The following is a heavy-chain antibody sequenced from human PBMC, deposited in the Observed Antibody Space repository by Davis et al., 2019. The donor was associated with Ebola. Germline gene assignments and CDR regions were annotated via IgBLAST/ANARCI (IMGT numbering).Heavy chain of an antibody. D-gene: IGHD6-13*01. V-gene: IGHV4-39*01. J-gene: IGHJ4*02. CDR2: IYYSVST. Sequence: SETLSLTCTVSGGSTATSRYYWVWSRQPPWHGLEWIGCIYYSVSTYYNPSLKNRVTISVDTSKNQFSLKLSSVTAADTAVYYCARLGYSGSWYQKRNLDYWGQGTLVTVSS. CDR3: ARLGYSGSWYQKRNLDY. CDR1: GGSTATSRYY.